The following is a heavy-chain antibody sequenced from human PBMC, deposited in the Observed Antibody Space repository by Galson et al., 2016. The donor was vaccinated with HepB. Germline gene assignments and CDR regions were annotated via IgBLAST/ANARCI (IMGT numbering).Heavy chain of an antibody. CDR1: GVTFGDYA. CDR2: IRSKAYIGAT. J-gene: IGHJ3*01. CDR3: TRDGLSPIYYDTEGYRGSDAFDV. Sequence: SLRLSCAASGVTFGDYAMSWFRQTPGKGLEWVGLIRSKAYIGATEYAASVKGRFTISRDDSKSIAYLQLNSLKTEDTAVYYCTRDGLSPIYYDTEGYRGSDAFDVWGPGTMVTVSS. D-gene: IGHD3-16*01. V-gene: IGHV3-49*03.